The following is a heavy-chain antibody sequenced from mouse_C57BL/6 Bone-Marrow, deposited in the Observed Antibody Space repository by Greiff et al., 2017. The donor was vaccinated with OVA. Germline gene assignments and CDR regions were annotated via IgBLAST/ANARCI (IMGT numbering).Heavy chain of an antibody. V-gene: IGHV5-4*01. CDR1: GFTFSSYA. J-gene: IGHJ2*01. D-gene: IGHD2-3*01. CDR3: ARDPFDGYYFDY. Sequence: VQRVESGGGLVKPGGSLKLSCAASGFTFSSYAMSWVRQTPEKRLEWVATISDGGSYTYYPDNVKGRFTISRDNAKNNLYLQMSHLKSEDTAMYYCARDPFDGYYFDYWGQGTTLTVSS. CDR2: ISDGGSYT.